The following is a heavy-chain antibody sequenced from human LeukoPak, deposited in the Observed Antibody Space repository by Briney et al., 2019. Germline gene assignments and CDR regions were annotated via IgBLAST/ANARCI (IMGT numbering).Heavy chain of an antibody. CDR3: ARAHSAMISDAFDI. J-gene: IGHJ3*02. CDR2: ISYSGST. CDR1: GDFISSSRYY. D-gene: IGHD3/OR15-3a*01. Sequence: SETLSLTCIVSGDFISSSRYYWGWIRQPPGKGLEWIGSISYSGSTYYNPSLKSRVTISVDTSKNQFSLKLSSVTAADTAVYYCARAHSAMISDAFDIWGQGTMVTVSS. V-gene: IGHV4-39*07.